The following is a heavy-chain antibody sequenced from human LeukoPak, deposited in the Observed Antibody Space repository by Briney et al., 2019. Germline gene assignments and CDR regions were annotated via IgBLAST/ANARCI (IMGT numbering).Heavy chain of an antibody. CDR2: IYYSGST. J-gene: IGHJ6*02. CDR3: SRRSGTNYYYYYYGLDV. Sequence: SETLSLTCTVSGGSISSYYRSWIRQPPGKGLEWIGYIYYSGSTNYNPSLKSRVTISVDTSKNQFSLKLSSVTAADTAVYYCSRRSGTNYYYYYYGLDVWGQGTTVTVSS. V-gene: IGHV4-59*12. CDR1: GGSISSYY. D-gene: IGHD1-1*01.